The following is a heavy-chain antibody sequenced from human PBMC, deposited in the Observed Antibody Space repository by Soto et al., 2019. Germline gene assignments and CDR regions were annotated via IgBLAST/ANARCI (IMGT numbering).Heavy chain of an antibody. CDR3: SRVPRGPYHHVY. CDR2: INMDGSST. D-gene: IGHD2-2*01. CDR1: GFTFSGDW. V-gene: IGHV3-74*01. J-gene: IGHJ4*02. Sequence: GGSAQLSCAASGFTFSGDWVHWVRQGAGKVLVWASRINMDGSSTDYAESVKGRFTSSRDNAKNTLYLQMKSLRGDDSDVYYCSRVPRGPYHHVYWYQGSLVTVFS.